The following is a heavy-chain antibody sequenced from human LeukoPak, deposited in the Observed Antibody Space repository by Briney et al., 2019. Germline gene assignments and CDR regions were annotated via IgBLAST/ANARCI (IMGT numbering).Heavy chain of an antibody. J-gene: IGHJ4*02. V-gene: IGHV3-23*01. D-gene: IGHD5-24*01. Sequence: GGSLGLSCAASGFTFSSYAMSWVRQAPGKGLEWVSAISGSGGSTYYADSVKGRFTISRDNSKNTLYLQMNSLRAEDTAVYYCAKTQRGMATAAADYWGQGTLVTVSS. CDR3: AKTQRGMATAAADY. CDR2: ISGSGGST. CDR1: GFTFSSYA.